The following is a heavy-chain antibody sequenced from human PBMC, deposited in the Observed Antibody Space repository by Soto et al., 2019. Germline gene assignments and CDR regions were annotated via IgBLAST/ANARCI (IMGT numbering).Heavy chain of an antibody. CDR3: AQTKEWPRAFDI. J-gene: IGHJ3*02. V-gene: IGHV3-23*01. Sequence: PGVSLRLCCGASGFTRSSSGVRWVRKAPGKGLEWVSAISGSGGSTYYADSVKGRFTISRDNSKNTLYLQMNSLRAEDTAVYYCAQTKEWPRAFDIRGQATMLSLS. CDR1: GFTRSSSG. CDR2: ISGSGGST. D-gene: IGHD3-3*01.